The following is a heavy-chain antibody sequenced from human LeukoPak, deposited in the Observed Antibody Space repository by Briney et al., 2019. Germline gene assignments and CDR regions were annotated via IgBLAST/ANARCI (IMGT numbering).Heavy chain of an antibody. Sequence: GASVKVSCKASGYTFTSYGISWVRQAPGQGLEWMGWISAYNGNTNYAQKLQGRVTMTTDTSTSTAYMELRSLRSDDTAVYYCATAQPYCSGGSCYVGPFWGQGTLVTVSS. V-gene: IGHV1-18*01. CDR1: GYTFTSYG. CDR3: ATAQPYCSGGSCYVGPF. CDR2: ISAYNGNT. D-gene: IGHD2-15*01. J-gene: IGHJ4*02.